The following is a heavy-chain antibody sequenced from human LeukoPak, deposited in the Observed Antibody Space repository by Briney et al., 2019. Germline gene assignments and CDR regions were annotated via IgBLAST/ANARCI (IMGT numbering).Heavy chain of an antibody. J-gene: IGHJ4*02. D-gene: IGHD1-26*01. Sequence: ASVKVSFKASGYTFTGYYMHWVRQAPGQGLEWMGWINPNSGGTNYAQKFQGRVTMTRDTSISTAYMELSRLRSDDTAVYYCARGGSSRIGYFDYWGQGTLVTVSS. CDR3: ARGGSSRIGYFDY. CDR1: GYTFTGYY. CDR2: INPNSGGT. V-gene: IGHV1-2*02.